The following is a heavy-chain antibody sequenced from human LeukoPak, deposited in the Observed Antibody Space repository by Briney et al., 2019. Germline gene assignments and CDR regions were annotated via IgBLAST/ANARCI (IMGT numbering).Heavy chain of an antibody. J-gene: IGHJ4*02. CDR1: GYGFANYW. V-gene: IGHV5-51*01. CDR3: ARHVLRSSSPPDY. D-gene: IGHD6-6*01. Sequence: GESLKISCKGSGYGFANYWIGWVRQMPGKGLEWMGIIYPGDSDTRYSPSFQGQVTISADKSISTAYLQWSSLQASDTAMYYCARHVLRSSSPPDYWGQGTLVTVSS. CDR2: IYPGDSDT.